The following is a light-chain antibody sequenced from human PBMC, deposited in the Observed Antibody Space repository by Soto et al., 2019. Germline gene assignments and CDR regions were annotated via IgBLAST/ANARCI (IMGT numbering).Light chain of an antibody. CDR3: QQRGDWPLT. Sequence: EVVLTQSPATLSLSPGERATLSCRASHSVSNYLAWYQQKPGQAPRLLIFDASNRPTDIPARFSGSGSGTDFTLTISSLESEDFSVYYCQQRGDWPLTFGGGTKVEIK. J-gene: IGKJ4*01. V-gene: IGKV3-11*01. CDR2: DAS. CDR1: HSVSNY.